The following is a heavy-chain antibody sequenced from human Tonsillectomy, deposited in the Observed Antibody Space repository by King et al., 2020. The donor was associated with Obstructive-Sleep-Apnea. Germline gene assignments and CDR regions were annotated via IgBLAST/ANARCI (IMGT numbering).Heavy chain of an antibody. J-gene: IGHJ5*02. CDR2: IYYSGST. CDR1: GGSISSYY. D-gene: IGHD3-10*01. V-gene: IGHV4-59*08. Sequence: QLQESGPGLVKPSETLSLTCTVSGGSISSYYWSWVRQPPGKGLEWVGYIYYSGSTNYNPSLKSRVTISVDTSKNQFSLKLSSVTAADTAVYYCASQSYYGSGSYVARWFDTWGQGTLAT. CDR3: ASQSYYGSGSYVARWFDT.